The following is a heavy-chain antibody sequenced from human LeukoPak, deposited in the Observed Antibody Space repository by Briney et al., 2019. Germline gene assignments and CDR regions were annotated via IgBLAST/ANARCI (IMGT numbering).Heavy chain of an antibody. J-gene: IGHJ6*03. V-gene: IGHV4-4*07. CDR1: GSSISDYY. CDR2: INTSGSS. CDR3: ARGLGYCSGGSCYSWNNYYYYMDV. D-gene: IGHD2-15*01. Sequence: SETLSLTCTVSGSSISDYYWSWIRQPAGKGLEWIGRINTSGSSNYKSSLKSRVTMSVDTSKKQFSLKVNSVTAADTAVYYCARGLGYCSGGSCYSWNNYYYYMDVWGKGTTVTVSS.